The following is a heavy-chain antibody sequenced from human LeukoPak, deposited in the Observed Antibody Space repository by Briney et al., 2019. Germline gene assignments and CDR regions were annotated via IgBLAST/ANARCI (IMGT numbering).Heavy chain of an antibody. D-gene: IGHD7-27*01. CDR3: AKVMWESGPGDDC. V-gene: IGHV3-23*01. CDR1: GFTFSSYA. Sequence: GGSLRLSCAASGFTFSSYAMSWVRQAPGKGLEWVSAIRGRGGEKFYADSVKGRLTISRDNSKNMVYLQMNSLRVEDTAVYFCAKVMWESGPGDDCWGQGTLVTVSS. CDR2: IRGRGGEK. J-gene: IGHJ4*02.